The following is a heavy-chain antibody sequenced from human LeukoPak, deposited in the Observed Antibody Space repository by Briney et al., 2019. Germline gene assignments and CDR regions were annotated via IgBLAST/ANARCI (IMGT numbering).Heavy chain of an antibody. D-gene: IGHD5-18*01. CDR2: ISGSGGNT. CDR3: ARPGYSYVENAFDI. J-gene: IGHJ3*02. V-gene: IGHV3-23*01. Sequence: LPGGSLRLSCAASGFTFSSYGMSWVRQAAGKGMEWGSAISGSGGNTYYADCGKGRFTISRDKCKNTLYVQMDSLRAEDTAVYYCARPGYSYVENAFDIWGQGTMVTVSS. CDR1: GFTFSSYG.